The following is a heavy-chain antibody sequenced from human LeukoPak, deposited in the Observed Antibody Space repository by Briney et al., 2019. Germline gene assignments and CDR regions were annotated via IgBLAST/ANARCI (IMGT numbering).Heavy chain of an antibody. J-gene: IGHJ5*02. D-gene: IGHD1-7*01. CDR3: ARDSGTTGEVKFDP. Sequence: TSEILSLTCTVSGASISSYYWSWIRQPAGKALEWIGRIYVTGSTTYNPSLESRVTMSLDTSKNHFSLKLRSVTAADTAVYYCARDSGTTGEVKFDPWGQGTLVTVSS. V-gene: IGHV4-4*07. CDR2: IYVTGST. CDR1: GASISSYY.